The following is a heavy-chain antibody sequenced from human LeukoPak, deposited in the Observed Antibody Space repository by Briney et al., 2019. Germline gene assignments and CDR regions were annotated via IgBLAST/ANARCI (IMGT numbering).Heavy chain of an antibody. CDR2: IRSNACGGTT. D-gene: IGHD3-22*01. CDR1: VFTFGDYA. V-gene: IGHV3-49*04. CDR3: TRRLYSNYYDSSGYYDY. J-gene: IGHJ4*02. Sequence: GGSLRLSCTASVFTFGDYAMSWVRQAPGKGPEWVGFIRSNACGGTTEDAASVKGRFTISRDDSKSIAYLQMNSLKTEDTAVYYCTRRLYSNYYDSSGYYDYWGQGTLVTVSS.